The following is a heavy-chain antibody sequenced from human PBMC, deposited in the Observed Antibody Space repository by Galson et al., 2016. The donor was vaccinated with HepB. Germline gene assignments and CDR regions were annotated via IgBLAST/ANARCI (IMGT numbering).Heavy chain of an antibody. J-gene: IGHJ5*02. CDR2: IYRGGGT. V-gene: IGHV3-53*01. CDR3: GTESYLEGHSIVVAAPSQT. CDR1: GLTVSSNY. Sequence: SLRLSCAASGLTVSSNYMSWVRQAPGQGLEWVSVIYRGGGTYYADSVQGRFTISSDNSKNTVFLEMNSLRAEDTAVYYCGTESYLEGHSIVVAAPSQTWGRGTLVTVSS. D-gene: IGHD2-15*01.